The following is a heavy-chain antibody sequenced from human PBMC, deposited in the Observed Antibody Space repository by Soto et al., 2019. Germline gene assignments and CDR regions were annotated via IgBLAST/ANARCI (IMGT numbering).Heavy chain of an antibody. V-gene: IGHV1-3*01. CDR2: INAGNGNT. CDR1: GYTFTSYA. J-gene: IGHJ4*02. CDR3: ARVWTAMWIDY. D-gene: IGHD5-18*01. Sequence: QVQLVQSGAEVKKPGASVKVSCKASGYTFTSYAMHWVRQAPGQRLEWMGWINAGNGNTKYSQKFQGRANITRDTSARTAYMELSSLRSEATAVYYCARVWTAMWIDYWGQGTLVTVSS.